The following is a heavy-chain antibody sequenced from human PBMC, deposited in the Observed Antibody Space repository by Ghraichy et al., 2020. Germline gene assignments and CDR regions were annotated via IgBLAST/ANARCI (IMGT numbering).Heavy chain of an antibody. CDR3: ARAMGGLERRWWLDY. D-gene: IGHD1-1*01. V-gene: IGHV1-69*13. CDR1: GGTFSSYA. J-gene: IGHJ4*02. CDR2: IIPIFGTA. Sequence: SVKVSCKASGGTFSSYAISWVRQAPGQGLEWMGGIIPIFGTANYAQKFQGRVTITADESTSTAYMELSSLRSEDTAVYYCARAMGGLERRWWLDYWGQGTLVTVSS.